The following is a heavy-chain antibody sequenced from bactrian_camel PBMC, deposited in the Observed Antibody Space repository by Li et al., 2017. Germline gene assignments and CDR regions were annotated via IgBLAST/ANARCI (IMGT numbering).Heavy chain of an antibody. J-gene: IGHJ4*01. CDR3: AKSVAGVPYD. CDR2: IYTEGDTP. Sequence: HVQLVESGGGSVQAGGSLKLSCVASGYIFNGCGMGWYRQRTGEEREGVAAIYTEGDTPIYADSVKGRFTISKDNAKNTLYLQMNSLKPEDTAVCYCAKSVAGVPYDWGQGTQVTVS. D-gene: IGHD6*01. CDR1: GYIFNGCG. V-gene: IGHV3S1*01.